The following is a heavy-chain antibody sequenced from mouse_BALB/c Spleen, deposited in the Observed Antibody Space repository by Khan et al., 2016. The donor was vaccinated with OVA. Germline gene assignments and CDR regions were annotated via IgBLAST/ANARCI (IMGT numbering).Heavy chain of an antibody. CDR1: GYTFTSYW. CDR3: SRVNYYVSSLSALDF. CDR2: IATGSGSS. J-gene: IGHJ4*01. V-gene: IGHV1S41*01. Sequence: DLVKPGASVKLSCKASGYTFTSYWINWIKQRPGQGLEWIGRIATGSGSSNYNEMIKGKATLTVDTANSTAYIQLSSLSSEDSAVSFFSRVNYYVSSLSALDFCVHGPSFTVSS. D-gene: IGHD1-1*01.